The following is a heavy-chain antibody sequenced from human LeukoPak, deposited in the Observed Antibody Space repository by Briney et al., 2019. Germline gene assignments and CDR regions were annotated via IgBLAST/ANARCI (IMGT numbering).Heavy chain of an antibody. J-gene: IGHJ3*02. Sequence: GESLKISCKGSGYSFTNYWIGWVRQMPGKGLEWMGIIYPGDSDTRYSPSFQGQVTISADKSISTAYLQWSSLKASDTALYYCARQPLNYYDSSGYLHDAFDIWGQGTMVTVSS. V-gene: IGHV5-51*01. CDR3: ARQPLNYYDSSGYLHDAFDI. CDR2: IYPGDSDT. CDR1: GYSFTNYW. D-gene: IGHD3-22*01.